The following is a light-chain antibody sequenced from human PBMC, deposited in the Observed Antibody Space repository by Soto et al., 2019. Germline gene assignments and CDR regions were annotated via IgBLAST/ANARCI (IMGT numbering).Light chain of an antibody. V-gene: IGKV3-15*01. CDR2: GAS. Sequence: EIVMTQSPATLSVSPGERATLSCWASQSISSNLAWYQQKPGQAPRLLIYGASTRATGVPARFSGSGSGTEFTLTISSLLSEDFAVYYCQQYGNWPLYTFGQGTKLEIK. J-gene: IGKJ2*01. CDR1: QSISSN. CDR3: QQYGNWPLYT.